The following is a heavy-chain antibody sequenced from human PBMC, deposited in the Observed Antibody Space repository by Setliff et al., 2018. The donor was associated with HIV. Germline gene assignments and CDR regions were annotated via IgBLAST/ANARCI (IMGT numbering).Heavy chain of an antibody. J-gene: IGHJ5*02. CDR2: GTP. Sequence: ASVKVSCKASGNTFSSYGITWVRQAPGQGLEWMGGTPSLAQKFQGRVTMTRDTSTSTVYMDLSSLRADDTAVYYCVRGYGSDWNSRFDAWGQGTRVTVSS. CDR1: GNTFSSYG. CDR3: VRGYGSDWNSRFDA. D-gene: IGHD1-1*01. V-gene: IGHV1-46*01.